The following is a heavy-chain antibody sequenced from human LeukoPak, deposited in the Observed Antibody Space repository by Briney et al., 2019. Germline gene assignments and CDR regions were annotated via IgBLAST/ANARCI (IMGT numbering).Heavy chain of an antibody. V-gene: IGHV3-73*01. Sequence: GGSLRLSCAASGFTFSGAAIHWVRQASGKGLEWVGRIRTKPNNYATAYAASVQGRFTISRDDSKNTAYLQMSSLRTEDTALYYCTTFPGAVAPEGNYWGQGTLVSVSS. J-gene: IGHJ4*02. D-gene: IGHD2-15*01. CDR2: IRTKPNNYAT. CDR3: TTFPGAVAPEGNY. CDR1: GFTFSGAA.